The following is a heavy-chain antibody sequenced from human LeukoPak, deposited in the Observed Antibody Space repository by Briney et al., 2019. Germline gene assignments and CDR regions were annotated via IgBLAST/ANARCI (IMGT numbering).Heavy chain of an antibody. J-gene: IGHJ5*02. CDR3: ARDMIAARPNWFDP. Sequence: SVKVSCKASGYSFTTYGISWVRQAPGQGLEWMGWISAYNGNTNYAQKLQGRVTMTTDTSTSTAYMELRSLRYDDTAVYYCARDMIAARPNWFDPWGQGTLVTVSS. D-gene: IGHD6-6*01. V-gene: IGHV1-18*01. CDR1: GYSFTTYG. CDR2: ISAYNGNT.